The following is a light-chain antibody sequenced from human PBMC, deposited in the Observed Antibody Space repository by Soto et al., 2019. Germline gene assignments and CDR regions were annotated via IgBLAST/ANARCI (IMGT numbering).Light chain of an antibody. CDR2: LDSDGSH. CDR3: QTWGTCIRV. V-gene: IGLV4-69*01. CDR1: SGHSSYA. Sequence: QAVVTQPPSASASLGASVKLTCTLSSGHSSYAIAWHQQQAGKGPRYLMKLDSDGSHSKGDGIPDRFSGSSSGAERSLTISSLQSEDEADYYCQTWGTCIRVFGGGTKLTVL. J-gene: IGLJ3*02.